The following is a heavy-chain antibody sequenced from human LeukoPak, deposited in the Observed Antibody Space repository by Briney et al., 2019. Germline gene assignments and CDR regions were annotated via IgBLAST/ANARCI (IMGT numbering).Heavy chain of an antibody. D-gene: IGHD2-15*01. J-gene: IGHJ5*02. Sequence: GGSLRLSCAASGFTFSDYYMSWIRQAPGKGLQGVSYISSSSSYTNYADSVKGRFTISGDNAKNSLYLQMNSLRAEDTAVYYCARERLRGYCSGGSCYLDPWGQGTLVTVSS. CDR2: ISSSSSYT. CDR1: GFTFSDYY. V-gene: IGHV3-11*06. CDR3: ARERLRGYCSGGSCYLDP.